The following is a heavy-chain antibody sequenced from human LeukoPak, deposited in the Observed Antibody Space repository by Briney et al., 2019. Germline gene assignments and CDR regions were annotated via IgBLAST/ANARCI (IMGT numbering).Heavy chain of an antibody. CDR3: AKMIGLELTNYGMDV. Sequence: PGGSLRLPCAASGFTFSRFAMCGVTQAPGKGLEWVSEISDGADATYYADSVRGRYSVSRDNSKHTLDLQKDSLRAEDTAVYYCAKMIGLELTNYGMDVWGQGTTVTVSS. CDR1: GFTFSRFA. D-gene: IGHD2-21*01. V-gene: IGHV3-23*01. J-gene: IGHJ6*02. CDR2: ISDGADAT.